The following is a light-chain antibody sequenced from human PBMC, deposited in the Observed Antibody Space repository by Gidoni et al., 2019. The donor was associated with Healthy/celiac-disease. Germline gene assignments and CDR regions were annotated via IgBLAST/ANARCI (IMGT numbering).Light chain of an antibody. CDR2: KAS. V-gene: IGKV1-5*03. CDR3: QHYNSLWT. J-gene: IGKJ1*01. Sequence: DIQMTQSPSTLSASVGDRVTITCRASRNIGSWLAWYQQKPGKAPNLLIYKASILESGVPSRFSGYGSGTQFTLSISSLQPDDFATYHCQHYNSLWTFGQGTKVEIK. CDR1: RNIGSW.